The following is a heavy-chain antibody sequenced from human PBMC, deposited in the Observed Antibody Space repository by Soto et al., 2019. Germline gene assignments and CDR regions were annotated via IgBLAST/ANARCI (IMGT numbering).Heavy chain of an antibody. D-gene: IGHD4-4*01. CDR2: IYYSGST. V-gene: IGHV4-61*01. J-gene: IGHJ6*02. CDR1: GGSVSSGSYY. Sequence: SETLSLTCTVSGGSVSSGSYYWSWTRQPPGKGLEWIGYIYYSGSTNYNPSLKSRVTISVDTSKNQFSLKLSSVTAADTAVYYCARVRAMTTVTTYYYYYGMDVWGQGTTVTVSS. CDR3: ARVRAMTTVTTYYYYYGMDV.